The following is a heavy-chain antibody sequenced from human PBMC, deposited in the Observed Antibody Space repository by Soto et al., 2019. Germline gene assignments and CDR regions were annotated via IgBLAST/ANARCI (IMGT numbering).Heavy chain of an antibody. V-gene: IGHV4-31*03. CDR3: ARASVAGIHTYFDY. J-gene: IGHJ4*02. CDR1: GGSISSGGYY. CDR2: IYYSGST. D-gene: IGHD6-19*01. Sequence: PSETLSLTCTVSGGSISSGGYYWSWIRQHPGKGLEWIGYIYYSGSTYYNPSLKSRVTISVDTSKSQFSLKPSSVTAADTAVYYCARASVAGIHTYFDYWGQGTLVTVSS.